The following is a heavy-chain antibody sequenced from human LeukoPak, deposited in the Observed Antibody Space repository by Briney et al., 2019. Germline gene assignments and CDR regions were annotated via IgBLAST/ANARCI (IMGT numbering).Heavy chain of an antibody. CDR2: INPNSGGT. V-gene: IGHV1-2*02. D-gene: IGHD5-12*01. J-gene: IGHJ6*02. CDR1: GYTFTGYY. Sequence: ASVKVSCKASGYTFTGYYMHWVRQAPGQGLEWMGWINPNSGGTNYAQKFQGRVTMTRDTSISTAYMELSRLRSDDTAVYYCARNGGYDFRYYYGMDVWGQGTTVTVSS. CDR3: ARNGGYDFRYYYGMDV.